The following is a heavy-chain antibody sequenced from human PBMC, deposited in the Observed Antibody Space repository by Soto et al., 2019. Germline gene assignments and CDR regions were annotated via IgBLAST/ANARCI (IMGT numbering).Heavy chain of an antibody. D-gene: IGHD3-3*01. Sequence: QDQLVQSGAEVQKPGASVKVSCKASVFTSSGISWVRQAPGQRLEWMGWISTHNGNTIYAQKFQGRVIMTMDTSTTTVYMELRSLRPDDTAVYLCAREGILGLCDAYDLWGQGTMVTVSS. J-gene: IGHJ3*01. V-gene: IGHV1-18*04. CDR2: ISTHNGNT. CDR3: AREGILGLCDAYDL. CDR1: VFTSSG.